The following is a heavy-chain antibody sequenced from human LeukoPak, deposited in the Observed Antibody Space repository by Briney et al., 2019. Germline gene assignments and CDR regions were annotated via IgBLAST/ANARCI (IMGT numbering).Heavy chain of an antibody. J-gene: IGHJ4*02. CDR2: IYPGDSDT. CDR3: ARQTLAYGSGSTLATHFDY. CDR1: GYSFTSYW. D-gene: IGHD3-10*01. Sequence: KPGESLKISCKGSGYSFTSYWIGWVRQMPGKGLEWMGIIYPGDSDTRYSPSFQGQVTISADKSISTAYLQWSSLKASDTAMYYCARQTLAYGSGSTLATHFDYWGQGTLVTVSS. V-gene: IGHV5-51*01.